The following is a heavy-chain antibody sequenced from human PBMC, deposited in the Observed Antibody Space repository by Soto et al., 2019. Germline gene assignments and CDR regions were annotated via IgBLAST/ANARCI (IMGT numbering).Heavy chain of an antibody. CDR1: GFTFSNYG. D-gene: IGHD3-3*01. V-gene: IGHV3-23*01. CDR2: ISKSGGTI. J-gene: IGHJ4*02. CDR3: AKCGRLESTDY. Sequence: EAQLLESGGGLVQPGGSLRLSCAASGFTFSNYGMSWVRQVPGKGLEWVSYISKSGGTIYYADSVKGRFTISRDNSKNTLILQMNSLRAEDTAVYYCAKCGRLESTDYWGQGTLVTVSS.